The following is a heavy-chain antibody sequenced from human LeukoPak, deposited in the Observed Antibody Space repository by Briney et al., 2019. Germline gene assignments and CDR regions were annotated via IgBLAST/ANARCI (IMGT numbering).Heavy chain of an antibody. Sequence: YWSWIRQPPGKGLEWIGEINHSGSTNYNPSLKSRVTISVDTSKNQFSLKLSSVTAADTAVYYCAREPELWGQGTLVTVSS. CDR1: Y. J-gene: IGHJ4*02. V-gene: IGHV4-34*01. CDR2: INHSGST. CDR3: AREPEL. D-gene: IGHD1-14*01.